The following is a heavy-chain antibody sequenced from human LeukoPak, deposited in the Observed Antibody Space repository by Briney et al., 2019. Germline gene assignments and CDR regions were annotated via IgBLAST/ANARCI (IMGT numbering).Heavy chain of an antibody. CDR1: GGSINSYY. D-gene: IGHD6-13*01. CDR3: ARDRAAATYYYYYYMDV. J-gene: IGHJ6*03. V-gene: IGHV4-4*07. Sequence: SETLSLTCTVSGGSINSYYWSWIRQPAGKGLEWIGRIYTSGSTNYNPSLKSRVTISVDTSKNQFSLKLSSVTAADTAVYYCARDRAAATYYYYYYMDVWGKGTTVTISS. CDR2: IYTSGST.